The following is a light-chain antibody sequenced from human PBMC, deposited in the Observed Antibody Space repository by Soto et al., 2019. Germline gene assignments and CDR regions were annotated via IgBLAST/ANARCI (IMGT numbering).Light chain of an antibody. V-gene: IGLV2-23*01. J-gene: IGLJ3*02. Sequence: QSALTQPASVSGSPGQSITISCTGTSSDVGSYNLVSWYQQHPGKAPKLMIYEGSKRTSGVSNRFSGSKSDNTASLTISGIQAEDEADYYCCSYAGSRVFGGGSKLTVL. CDR2: EGS. CDR3: CSYAGSRV. CDR1: SSDVGSYNL.